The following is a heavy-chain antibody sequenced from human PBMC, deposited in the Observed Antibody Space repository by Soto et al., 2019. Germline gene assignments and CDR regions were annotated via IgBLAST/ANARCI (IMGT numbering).Heavy chain of an antibody. CDR3: ARSVSTRTTQKFYGCGMDV. CDR2: IYSGGST. J-gene: IGHJ6*02. CDR1: GFTVSSNY. D-gene: IGHD2-15*01. V-gene: IGHV3-53*01. Sequence: GGSLRLSCAASGFTVSSNYMSWVRQAPGKGLEWVSVIYSGGSTYYADSVKGRFTISRDNSKNTLYLQMNSLRAEDTAVYYCARSVSTRTTQKFYGCGMDVWGQGTTVTVSS.